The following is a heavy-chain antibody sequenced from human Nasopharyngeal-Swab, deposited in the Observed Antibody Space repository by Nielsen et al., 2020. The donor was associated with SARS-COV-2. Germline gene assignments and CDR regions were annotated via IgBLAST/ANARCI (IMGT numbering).Heavy chain of an antibody. CDR2: INHSGST. CDR3: ARGQKYYDFWSGYGNWFDP. CDR1: GGSFSGYY. V-gene: IGHV4-34*01. D-gene: IGHD3-3*01. Sequence: SQTLSLTCAVYGGSFSGYYWSWIRQPPGKGLAWIGEINHSGSTNYNPSLKSRVTISVDTSKNHFSLKLSSVTAADTAVYYCARGQKYYDFWSGYGNWFDPWGQGTLVTVSS. J-gene: IGHJ5*02.